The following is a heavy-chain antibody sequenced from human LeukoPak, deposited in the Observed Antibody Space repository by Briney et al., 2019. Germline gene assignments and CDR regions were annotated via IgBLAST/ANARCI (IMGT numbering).Heavy chain of an antibody. CDR1: GGSFSGYY. CDR3: ARGKVMSYYDFWSGPLYGMDV. CDR2: INHSGST. V-gene: IGHV4-34*01. Sequence: SETLSLTWAVYGGSFSGYYWSWIRPPPGKGREWIGEINHSGSTNYNPSLKSRVTISVDTSKNQFSLKLSSVTAADTAVYYCARGKVMSYYDFWSGPLYGMDVWGQGTTVTVSS. J-gene: IGHJ6*02. D-gene: IGHD3-3*01.